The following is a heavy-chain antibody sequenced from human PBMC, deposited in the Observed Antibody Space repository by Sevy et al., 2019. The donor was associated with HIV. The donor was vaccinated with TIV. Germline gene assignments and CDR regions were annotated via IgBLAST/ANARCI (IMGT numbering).Heavy chain of an antibody. CDR3: ASGSYIYHGKDV. D-gene: IGHD3-10*01. CDR1: GGTFSSYA. Sequence: ASVKVSCKASGGTFSSYAISWVRQAPGQGLEWMGGIIPIFGTANYAQKFQGRVTITADESTSTAYMELSSLRSEDTAVYYCASGSYIYHGKDVWGQGTTVTVSS. V-gene: IGHV1-69*13. CDR2: IIPIFGTA. J-gene: IGHJ6*02.